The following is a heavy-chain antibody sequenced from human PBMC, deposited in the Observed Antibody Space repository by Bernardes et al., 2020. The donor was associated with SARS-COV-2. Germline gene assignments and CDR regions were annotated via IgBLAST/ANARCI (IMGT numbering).Heavy chain of an antibody. D-gene: IGHD3-22*01. Sequence: ASMKVSCKASGYTFTVYYIHWVRQAPGQGLEWMGCINPNSGGTIYAQKFQGRVTMTRDTSISTAYMELSRLGSDDTAMYYCALPPSNYDRYGMDVWGQGTTVNVSS. CDR3: ALPPSNYDRYGMDV. CDR1: GYTFTVYY. V-gene: IGHV1-2*02. CDR2: INPNSGGT. J-gene: IGHJ6*02.